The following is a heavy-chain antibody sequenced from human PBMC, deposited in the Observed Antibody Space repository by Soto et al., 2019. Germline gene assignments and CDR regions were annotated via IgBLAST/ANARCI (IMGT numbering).Heavy chain of an antibody. CDR3: SRSRADYDFWRGYLLNPMFDY. J-gene: IGHJ4*02. Sequence: PSETLSLTCTVSGGSISSDYWSWIRQSPGKGLEWIGHIYYNVTTKYNPSLKSRVTMSVDPSKHQFSLRLSSVTAADTAVYYCSRSRADYDFWRGYLLNPMFDYWGQGTQVTVSS. V-gene: IGHV4-59*01. D-gene: IGHD3-3*01. CDR1: GGSISSDY. CDR2: IYYNVTT.